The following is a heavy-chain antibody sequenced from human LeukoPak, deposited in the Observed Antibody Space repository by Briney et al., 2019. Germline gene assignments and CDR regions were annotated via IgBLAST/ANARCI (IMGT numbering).Heavy chain of an antibody. J-gene: IGHJ5*02. D-gene: IGHD4-17*01. V-gene: IGHV4-59*01. CDR3: ASGYGDYWFDP. CDR2: IYYTGST. CDR1: GGSISRDF. Sequence: KSSETLSLTYTVSGGSISRDFWSWIRQPPGKGLEWIGYIYYTGSTNYNPSLKSRVTISIDTSKNQFSLRLSSVTAADTAVYYCASGYGDYWFDPWGQGTLVTVSS.